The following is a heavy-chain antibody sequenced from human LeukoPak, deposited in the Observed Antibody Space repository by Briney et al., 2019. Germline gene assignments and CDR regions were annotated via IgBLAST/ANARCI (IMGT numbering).Heavy chain of an antibody. Sequence: GGSLRLSCAASGFTFSSYSMNWVRQAPGKGLEWVSYISSSSSTIYYADSVKGRFTISRDNAKDSLYLQMNSLRAEDTAVYYCAKGSSRPPNAFDIWGQGTLVTVSS. CDR2: ISSSSSTI. J-gene: IGHJ3*02. CDR1: GFTFSSYS. CDR3: AKGSSRPPNAFDI. D-gene: IGHD6-6*01. V-gene: IGHV3-48*01.